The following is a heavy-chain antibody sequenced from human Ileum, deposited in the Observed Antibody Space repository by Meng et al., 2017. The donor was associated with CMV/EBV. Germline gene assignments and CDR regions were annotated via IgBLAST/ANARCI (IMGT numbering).Heavy chain of an antibody. V-gene: IGHV3-74*01. CDR3: ARGKDSSGWYGLYFDY. CDR2: MNSDGSST. Sequence: GESLKISCAASGFTFSTYWMHWVRQGPGKGLVWVTRMNSDGSSTYYADSVKGRFTISRDNSKNTLYLQMNSLRAEDTAVYYCARGKDSSGWYGLYFDYWGQGTLVTVSS. D-gene: IGHD6-19*01. J-gene: IGHJ4*02. CDR1: GFTFSTYW.